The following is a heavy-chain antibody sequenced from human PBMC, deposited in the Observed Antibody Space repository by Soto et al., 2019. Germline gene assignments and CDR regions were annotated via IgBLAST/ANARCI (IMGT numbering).Heavy chain of an antibody. Sequence: QVQLVQSGAEVKKPGSSVKVSCKASGGTFSSYAISWVRQAPGPGLEWMGGIIPISGTANYAQKFQGRVTITADESTSTAYMELSSLRSEDTAVYYCARSQGSSTSLEIYYYYYYGMDVWGQWTTVTVSS. CDR3: ARSQGSSTSLEIYYYYYYGMDV. D-gene: IGHD2-2*01. CDR2: IIPISGTA. V-gene: IGHV1-69*01. J-gene: IGHJ6*02. CDR1: GGTFSSYA.